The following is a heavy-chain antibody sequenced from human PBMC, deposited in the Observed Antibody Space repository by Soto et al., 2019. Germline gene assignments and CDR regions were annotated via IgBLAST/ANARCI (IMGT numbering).Heavy chain of an antibody. CDR1: GVFISSSSYY. D-gene: IGHD3-3*01. CDR2: IYYSGST. CDR3: ARHIYEFWSGYRDYFDY. V-gene: IGHV4-39*01. Sequence: PETLSLTCTVSGVFISSSSYYWVLIRQPPGKGLEWIGSIYYSGSTYYNPSLKSRVTISVDTSKNQFSLKLSSVTAADTAVYYCARHIYEFWSGYRDYFDYWGQGTLVSVSS. J-gene: IGHJ4*02.